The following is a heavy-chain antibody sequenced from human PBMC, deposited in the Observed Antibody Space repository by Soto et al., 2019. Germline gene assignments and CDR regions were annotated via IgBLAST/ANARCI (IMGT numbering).Heavy chain of an antibody. J-gene: IGHJ5*02. CDR2: INPNSGGT. Sequence: SCKASGYTFTGYYMHWVRQAPGQGLEWMGWINPNSGGTNYAQKFQGRVTMTRDTSISTAYMELSRLRSDDTAVYYCARGLLWFGELLFSGWFDPWGQGTLVTVSS. CDR3: ARGLLWFGELLFSGWFDP. V-gene: IGHV1-2*02. D-gene: IGHD3-10*01. CDR1: GYTFTGYY.